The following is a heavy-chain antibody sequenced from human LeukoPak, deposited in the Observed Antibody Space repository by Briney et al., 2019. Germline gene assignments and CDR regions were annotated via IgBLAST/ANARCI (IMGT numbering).Heavy chain of an antibody. D-gene: IGHD3-22*01. CDR2: ISAYNGNT. J-gene: IGHJ5*02. V-gene: IGHV1-18*01. CDR3: ARDYRGDYYYSSGYFP. CDR1: GYTFTSYG. Sequence: ASVKVSCKASGYTFTSYGISWVRQAPGQGLEWMGWISAYNGNTNYAQKLQGRVTMTTDTSTSTAYMELRSLRSDDTAVYYCARDYRGDYYYSSGYFPWGQGTLVTVYS.